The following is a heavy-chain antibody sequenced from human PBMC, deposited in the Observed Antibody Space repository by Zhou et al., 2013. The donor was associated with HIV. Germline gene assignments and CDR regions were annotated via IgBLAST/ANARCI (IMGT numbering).Heavy chain of an antibody. CDR3: ARDKQGNRIVEVTAIPGDFQH. CDR2: IIPIFGTA. Sequence: QVQLVQSGAEVKKPGSSVKVSCKASGGTFSSYAISWVRQAPGQGLEWMGGIIPIFGTANYAQKFQGRVTITADESTSTAYMELSSLRSEDTAVYYCARDKQGNRIVEVTAIPGDFQHWGQGHPGHRLL. J-gene: IGHJ1*01. V-gene: IGHV1-69*12. D-gene: IGHD2-21*02. CDR1: GGTFSSYA.